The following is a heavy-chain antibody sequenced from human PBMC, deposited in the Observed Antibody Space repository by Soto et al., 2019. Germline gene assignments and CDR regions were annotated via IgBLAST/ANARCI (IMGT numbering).Heavy chain of an antibody. V-gene: IGHV3-23*01. J-gene: IGHJ4*02. CDR3: ALGPIFGVENIYDY. D-gene: IGHD3-3*01. CDR1: GFTFSSYA. CDR2: MSGSGGSA. Sequence: EVQLLESGGGLVQPGGSLRLSCAASGFTFSSYAMSWVRQAPGKGLEWVSGMSGSGGSAYYADSGKGRFTISRDNSKKPRYLHMTLYSSAETAVYYGALGPIFGVENIYDYWGEGTVVTVSS.